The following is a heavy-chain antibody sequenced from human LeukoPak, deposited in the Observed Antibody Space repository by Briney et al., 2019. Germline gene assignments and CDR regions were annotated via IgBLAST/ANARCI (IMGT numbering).Heavy chain of an antibody. J-gene: IGHJ4*02. V-gene: IGHV5-10-1*01. CDR2: IDPSESYT. D-gene: IGHD3-9*01. CDR1: GCRFTSYW. Sequence: GGSLKISCKGSGCRFTSYWISWGRQMPGKGLEWMGRIDPSESYTNYSPSFQGPVTISADKSISTAYLQWSSLKASDTAMYYCARGARYDILTGYYSSFDYWGQGTLVTVSS. CDR3: ARGARYDILTGYYSSFDY.